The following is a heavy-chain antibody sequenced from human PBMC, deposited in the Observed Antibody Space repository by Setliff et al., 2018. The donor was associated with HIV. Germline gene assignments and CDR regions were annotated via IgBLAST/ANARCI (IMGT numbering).Heavy chain of an antibody. V-gene: IGHV4-39*01. Sequence: LSLTCTVSGGSISSFSYYWAWIRQSPGKGLEWIGSVYHSGGTDYNPSLRSRVTVSVDTSTNQFSLNLASVTAADTAVYYCTRRFEKWLAFDYWGQGTLVPSP. CDR1: GGSISSFSYY. CDR2: VYHSGGT. J-gene: IGHJ4*02. CDR3: TRRFEKWLAFDY. D-gene: IGHD6-19*01.